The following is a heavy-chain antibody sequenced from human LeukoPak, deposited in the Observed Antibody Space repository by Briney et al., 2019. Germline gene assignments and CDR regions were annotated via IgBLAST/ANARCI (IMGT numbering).Heavy chain of an antibody. V-gene: IGHV4-39*07. CDR2: IYYSGST. CDR3: ARKVRVFAFDKTEPPYYYYYMDV. CDR1: GGSISSNSYY. Sequence: PSETLSLTCTVSGGSISSNSYYWGWIRQPPGKGLEWIGNIYYSGSTNYNPSLKSRVTISVDTSKNQFSLKLSSVTAADTAVYYCARKVRVFAFDKTEPPYYYYYMDVWGKGTTVTVSS. D-gene: IGHD3-10*01. J-gene: IGHJ6*03.